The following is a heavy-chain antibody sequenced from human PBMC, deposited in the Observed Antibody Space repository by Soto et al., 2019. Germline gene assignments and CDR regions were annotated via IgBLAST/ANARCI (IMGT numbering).Heavy chain of an antibody. CDR2: ISSSSSYI. D-gene: IGHD1-26*01. V-gene: IGHV3-21*01. CDR1: GFTFSDYG. Sequence: SGGAPRLSCAASGFTFSDYGMHWGRPAPGKGLEWVSSISSSSSYIYYADSVKGRFTISRDNAKNSLYLQMNSLRAEDTAVYYCARGNSGISRGFVYWGQGTLVTVSS. CDR3: ARGNSGISRGFVY. J-gene: IGHJ4*02.